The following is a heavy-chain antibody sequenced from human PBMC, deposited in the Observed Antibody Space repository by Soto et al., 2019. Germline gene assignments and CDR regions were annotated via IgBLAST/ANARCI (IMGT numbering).Heavy chain of an antibody. J-gene: IGHJ3*02. V-gene: IGHV3-33*01. CDR3: ARDHQLRYFDWQSRFAFDI. CDR2: IWYDGSNK. D-gene: IGHD3-9*01. Sequence: GGSLRLSCAASGFTFSSYGMHWVRQAPGKGLEWVAVIWYDGSNKYYADSVKGRFTISRDNSKNTLYLQMNSLRAEDTAVYYCARDHQLRYFDWQSRFAFDIWGQGTMVTVSS. CDR1: GFTFSSYG.